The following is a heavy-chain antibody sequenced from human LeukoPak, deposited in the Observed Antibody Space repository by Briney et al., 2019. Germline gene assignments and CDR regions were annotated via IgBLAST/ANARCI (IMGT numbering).Heavy chain of an antibody. Sequence: PGGSLRLSCAASGFTFDDYAMHWVRQAPGKGLEWVSGISWNSGSIGYADSVKGRFAISRDNAKNSLYLQMNSLRAEDTALYYCARDLAQYYYYYYYMDVWGKGTTVTVSS. CDR1: GFTFDDYA. D-gene: IGHD3-3*02. CDR3: ARDLAQYYYYYYYMDV. V-gene: IGHV3-9*01. J-gene: IGHJ6*03. CDR2: ISWNSGSI.